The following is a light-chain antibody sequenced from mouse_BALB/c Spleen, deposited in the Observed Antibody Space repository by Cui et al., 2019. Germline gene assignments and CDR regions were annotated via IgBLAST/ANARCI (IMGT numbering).Light chain of an antibody. J-gene: IGKJ4*01. Sequence: QIVLTQSPAILSASLGERVTMTGTASSSVSSSYLHWYQQKPGSSPKLWIYSTSNLASGVPARFSGSGSGTSYSLTISSMEAEDAATYYCHQYHRSPFTFGSGTKLEIK. V-gene: IGKV4-74*01. CDR2: STS. CDR1: SSVSSSY. CDR3: HQYHRSPFT.